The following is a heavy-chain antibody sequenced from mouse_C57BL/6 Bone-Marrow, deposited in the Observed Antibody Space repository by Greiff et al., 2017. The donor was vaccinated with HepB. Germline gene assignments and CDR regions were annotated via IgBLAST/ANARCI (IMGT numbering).Heavy chain of an antibody. CDR3: GRARYDRTFDY. D-gene: IGHD2-14*01. CDR2: IYPRSGNT. V-gene: IGHV1-81*01. CDR1: GYTFTSYG. J-gene: IGHJ2*01. Sequence: VQLQESGAELARPGASVKLSCKASGYTFTSYGISWVKQRTGQGLEWIGEIYPRSGNTYYNEKFKGKATLTADKSSSTAYMELRSLTSEDSAVYFCGRARYDRTFDYWGQGTTLTVSS.